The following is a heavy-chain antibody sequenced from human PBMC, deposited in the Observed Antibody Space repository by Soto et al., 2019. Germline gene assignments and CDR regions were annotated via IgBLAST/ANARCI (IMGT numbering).Heavy chain of an antibody. V-gene: IGHV3-74*01. Sequence: EVQLVESGGALVQPGGSLRLSCAASGLTFSSYWMHWVRQAPGKGLVWVSRINGDGSTTTYADSVKGRFIISRDNAKNMLYLQMNSLTAEDTAVYYCARPRYDGSGTPFDHGGQGTLVTVSS. CDR1: GLTFSSYW. J-gene: IGHJ4*02. CDR3: ARPRYDGSGTPFDH. CDR2: INGDGSTT. D-gene: IGHD3-22*01.